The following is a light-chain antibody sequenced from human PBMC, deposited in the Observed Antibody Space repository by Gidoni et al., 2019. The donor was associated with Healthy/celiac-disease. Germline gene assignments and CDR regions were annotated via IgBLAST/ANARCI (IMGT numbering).Light chain of an antibody. CDR2: GAS. V-gene: IGKV3-15*01. Sequence: EIVMTQSPATLSVSPGERATLSCRASQSVSSNLAWYQQKPGQAPRLLIYGASTRATGIPARCSGSGSGTEFTLTISSLQSEDFAVYYCKQYNNWPLTFGGGTKVESK. J-gene: IGKJ4*01. CDR3: KQYNNWPLT. CDR1: QSVSSN.